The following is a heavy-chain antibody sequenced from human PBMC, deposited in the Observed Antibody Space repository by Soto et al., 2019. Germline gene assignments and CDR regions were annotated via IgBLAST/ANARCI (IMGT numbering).Heavy chain of an antibody. CDR2: IVVGSGNT. CDR3: AALGGTTGNY. J-gene: IGHJ4*02. CDR1: GYTFTSYA. Sequence: GASVKVSCKASGYTFTSYAMHWVRQARGQRLEWIGWIVVGSGNTNYAQKFQERVTITRDMSTSTAYMELSSLRSEDTAVYYCAALGGTTGNYWGQGTLVTVS. D-gene: IGHD3-10*01. V-gene: IGHV1-58*02.